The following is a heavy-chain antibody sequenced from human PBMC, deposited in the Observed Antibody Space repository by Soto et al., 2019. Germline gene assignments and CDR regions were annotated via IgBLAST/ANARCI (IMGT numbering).Heavy chain of an antibody. J-gene: IGHJ5*02. CDR2: IYWDDDK. CDR3: AHITVPLAASP. Sequence: QITLKESGPTLVKPTQTLTLTCTFSGFSLSTNGVGVAWIRQPPGKALEWLALIYWDDDKRYSPSLKSRLTNTKETSKNQVVLTMTNMDPVDTATYYCAHITVPLAASPLGQGTLVTVSS. D-gene: IGHD6-13*01. V-gene: IGHV2-5*02. CDR1: GFSLSTNGVG.